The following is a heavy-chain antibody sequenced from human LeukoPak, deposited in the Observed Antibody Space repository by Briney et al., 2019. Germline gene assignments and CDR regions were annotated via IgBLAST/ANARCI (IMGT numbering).Heavy chain of an antibody. V-gene: IGHV3-21*01. CDR3: ARDPYSGGYGDYYYYYMDL. CDR1: GFTFSSYN. Sequence: GGSLRLSCAASGFTFSSYNMNWVRQAPGKGLEWVSSITSSSTYIYYADSVKGRFTISRDNAKNSLYLQMNSLRAEDTAVYYCARDPYSGGYGDYYYYYMDLWGQGTTVTISS. J-gene: IGHJ6*03. CDR2: ITSSSTYI. D-gene: IGHD1-26*01.